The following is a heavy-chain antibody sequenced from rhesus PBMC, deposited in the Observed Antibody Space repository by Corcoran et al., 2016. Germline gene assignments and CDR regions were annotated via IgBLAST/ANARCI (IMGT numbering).Heavy chain of an antibody. CDR3: AKMAVNIWTGYYKGLGDPSPDY. V-gene: IGHV4-160*01. Sequence: QVQLQESGPGLVKPSETLSLTCAVSGYSISDSYYWSWIRQPPGKGLEWMGRIYGSGGSTNYNPSLKRRVTISRDTSKNQFSLKLSPVTAADTAVYYCAKMAVNIWTGYYKGLGDPSPDYWGQGVLVTVSS. D-gene: IGHD3-3*01. CDR2: IYGSGGST. J-gene: IGHJ4*01. CDR1: GYSISDSYY.